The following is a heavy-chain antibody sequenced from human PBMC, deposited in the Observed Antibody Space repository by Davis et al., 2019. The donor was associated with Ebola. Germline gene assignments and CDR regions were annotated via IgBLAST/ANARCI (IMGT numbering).Heavy chain of an antibody. J-gene: IGHJ4*02. Sequence: SETLSLTCTVSGGSISSGGYYWSWIRQPSGKGLEWIGYLYYSGSTYYNPALKSRVTISVDTSKNQFSLKLSSVTAADTSVYYCARHRNCYGSGTHGYWGQGTLVTVSS. V-gene: IGHV4-31*03. CDR1: GGSISSGGYY. D-gene: IGHD3-10*01. CDR2: LYYSGST. CDR3: ARHRNCYGSGTHGY.